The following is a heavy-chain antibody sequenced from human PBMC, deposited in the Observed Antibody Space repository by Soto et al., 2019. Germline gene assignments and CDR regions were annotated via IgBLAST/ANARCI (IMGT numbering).Heavy chain of an antibody. V-gene: IGHV2-5*02. J-gene: IGHJ6*02. CDR3: AHRTIQVYGMDV. D-gene: IGHD5-18*01. Sequence: QITLKESGPTLVKPTQTLTLTCTFSGFSLSTSGVGVGWIRQPPGKALEWLALIYWDDDKRYSPSLRIRRTITKDTSKNQVVLTMTTMDPVDTATYYCAHRTIQVYGMDVWGQGTTVTFSS. CDR1: GFSLSTSGVG. CDR2: IYWDDDK.